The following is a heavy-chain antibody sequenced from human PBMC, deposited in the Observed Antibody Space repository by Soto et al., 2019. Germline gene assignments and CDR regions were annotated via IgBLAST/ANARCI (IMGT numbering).Heavy chain of an antibody. V-gene: IGHV1-69*13. D-gene: IGHD2-2*02. Sequence: SVKVSCKASGGTFSSYAIGWVRQAPVQGLEWMGWIIPIFGTANYAQKFQGRVTITADESTSTAYMELSSLRSEDTAVYYCARQKGYCSSTSCYTGANWFEPWGHGTLVTVSS. CDR3: ARQKGYCSSTSCYTGANWFEP. CDR2: IIPIFGTA. J-gene: IGHJ5*02. CDR1: GGTFSSYA.